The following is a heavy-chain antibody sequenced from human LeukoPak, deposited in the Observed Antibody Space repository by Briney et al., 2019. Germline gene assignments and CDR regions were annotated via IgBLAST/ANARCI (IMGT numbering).Heavy chain of an antibody. CDR3: AKDFYRLGEFDAFDI. Sequence: GGSLRLSCAASGFTFSTSGRNWVRQAPGRGLEWVSGISWNSGRIGYGDSVKGRFTISRDNAKNSLYLQMNSLRAEDTALYYCAKDFYRLGEFDAFDIWGQGTMVTVSS. CDR2: ISWNSGRI. J-gene: IGHJ3*02. D-gene: IGHD3-16*01. V-gene: IGHV3-9*01. CDR1: GFTFSTSG.